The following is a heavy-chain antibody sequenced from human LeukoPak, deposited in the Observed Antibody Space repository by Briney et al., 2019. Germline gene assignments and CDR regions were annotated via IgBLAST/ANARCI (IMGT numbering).Heavy chain of an antibody. Sequence: GGSLSLSCAASGFTFTKYWMTWVRQAPGEGREGVGNIKQDGSDKNYMDSVRGRFTISRDNNKNSVYLQISSRRTEDTAVYYCAREVWGPEYWGQGTLVTVSS. CDR1: GFTFTKYW. D-gene: IGHD1-14*01. CDR3: AREVWGPEY. J-gene: IGHJ4*02. CDR2: IKQDGSDK. V-gene: IGHV3-7*01.